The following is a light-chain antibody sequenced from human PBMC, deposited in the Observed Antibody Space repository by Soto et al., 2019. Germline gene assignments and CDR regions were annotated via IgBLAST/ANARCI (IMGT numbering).Light chain of an antibody. V-gene: IGKV3-20*01. CDR2: GAS. J-gene: IGKJ1*01. CDR1: QSVSSKS. Sequence: EIVLTQSPGTLSLSPGERATLSCRASQSVSSKSLAWFQHKPGQAPRLLIYGASSRATGIPDRFSGSGSGTDFTLTISRLEPEDSAVYYCQQYGASPWTFGQGTKLEIK. CDR3: QQYGASPWT.